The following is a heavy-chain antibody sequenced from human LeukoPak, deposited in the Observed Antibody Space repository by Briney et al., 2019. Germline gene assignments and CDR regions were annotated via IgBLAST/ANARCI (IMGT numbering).Heavy chain of an antibody. V-gene: IGHV3-66*01. J-gene: IGHJ3*02. CDR2: IYSGGST. CDR3: ARVLGAFDI. CDR1: GFTLSSNY. Sequence: GGSLTLSCAASGFTLSSNYMSWVRQAPGKGLEWVSVIYSGGSTYYADSVKGRFTISRDNSKNTLYLQMNRLKAEDTAVYYCARVLGAFDIWGQGTMVTVSS.